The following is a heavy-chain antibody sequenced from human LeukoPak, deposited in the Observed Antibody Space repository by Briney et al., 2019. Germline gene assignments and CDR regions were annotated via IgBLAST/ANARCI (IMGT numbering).Heavy chain of an antibody. V-gene: IGHV4-39*01. J-gene: IGHJ4*02. D-gene: IGHD2-2*01. CDR2: T. CDR3: ARRKGYCSSTSCQYAGFFDY. Sequence: PSETLSLTCIVSGDSVITDDYFWGWVRQPPGKALEWLGSTYRIPPLKSRVTISVDTSRNQFSLRLSSVTAADTAVYYCARRKGYCSSTSCQYAGFFDYWGQGTLVAVSS. CDR1: GDSVITDDYF.